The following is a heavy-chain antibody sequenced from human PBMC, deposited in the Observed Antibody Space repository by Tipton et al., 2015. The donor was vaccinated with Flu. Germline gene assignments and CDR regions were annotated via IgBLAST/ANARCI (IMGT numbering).Heavy chain of an antibody. CDR2: VLYGGST. D-gene: IGHD6-19*01. CDR1: GDSMRSFY. Sequence: TLSLTCNVSGDSMRSFYWSWIRQSPGKGLEWIGYVLYGGSTNYNPSLKSRVTISMDTSKKQFSLNLSSVSAADTATYYCARDSSGWYVFDYWGRGTPVTVSS. J-gene: IGHJ4*02. CDR3: ARDSSGWYVFDY. V-gene: IGHV4-59*01.